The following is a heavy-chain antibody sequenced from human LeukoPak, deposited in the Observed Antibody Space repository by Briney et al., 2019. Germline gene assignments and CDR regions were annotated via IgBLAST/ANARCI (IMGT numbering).Heavy chain of an antibody. CDR2: IYPGDSDT. CDR1: GYTFTSYW. J-gene: IGHJ4*02. V-gene: IGHV5-51*01. CDR3: ARHQEVSGSYGY. D-gene: IGHD1-26*01. Sequence: GESLKISCKGSGYTFTSYWIAWVRPMPGKGLEWMGIIYPGDSDTRYSPSFQGQVTISADKSISTAYLQWSSLQASDTAMYYCARHQEVSGSYGYWGQGTLVTVSS.